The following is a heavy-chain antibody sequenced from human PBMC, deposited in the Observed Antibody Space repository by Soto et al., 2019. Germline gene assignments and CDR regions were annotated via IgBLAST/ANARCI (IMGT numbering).Heavy chain of an antibody. D-gene: IGHD3-9*01. J-gene: IGHJ5*02. CDR3: TTLRLDP. CDR2: VNPNTGVT. Sequence: GASVKVSCKASGYTFTAFYMNWVRQAAGQGLEWMGWVNPNTGVTKYAQKFQGRVTMTRDTSINTAYMELSGLTSDDTAVYYCTTLRLDPWGQGTLVTVSS. V-gene: IGHV1-2*02. CDR1: GYTFTAFY.